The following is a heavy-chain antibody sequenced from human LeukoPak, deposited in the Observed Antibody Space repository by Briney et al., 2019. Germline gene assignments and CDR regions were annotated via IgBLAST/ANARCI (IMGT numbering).Heavy chain of an antibody. CDR1: GGSFSGYY. Sequence: SETLSLTCAVYGGSFSGYYWSWIRQPPGKGLEWIGEINHSGSTNYNPSLKSRVTISVDTSKNQFSPKLSSVTAADTAVYYCARDGRPYRWFDPWGQGTLVTVSS. J-gene: IGHJ5*02. V-gene: IGHV4-34*01. CDR3: ARDGRPYRWFDP. CDR2: INHSGST. D-gene: IGHD1-1*01.